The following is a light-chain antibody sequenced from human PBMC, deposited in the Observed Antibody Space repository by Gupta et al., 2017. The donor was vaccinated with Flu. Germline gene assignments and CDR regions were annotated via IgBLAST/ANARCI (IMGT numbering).Light chain of an antibody. Sequence: NCKSSQSVLYSSKNKNYLAWYQQKPGQPPKLLIYGASTRESGVPDRFSGSGSGTDFTLTISSLQAEDVAVYYCQQYYTTPLTFGGGTKVEIK. CDR1: QSVLYSSKNKNY. V-gene: IGKV4-1*01. J-gene: IGKJ4*01. CDR2: GAS. CDR3: QQYYTTPLT.